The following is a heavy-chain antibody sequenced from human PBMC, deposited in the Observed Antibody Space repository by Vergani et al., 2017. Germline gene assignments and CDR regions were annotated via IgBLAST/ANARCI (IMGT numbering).Heavy chain of an antibody. J-gene: IGHJ4*02. CDR3: AREILLELPGYFDY. CDR1: GFTFSSYG. V-gene: IGHV3-30*03. CDR2: ISYDGSNK. D-gene: IGHD1-7*01. Sequence: QVQLVESGGGVVQPGRSLRLSCAASGFTFSSYGMHWVRQAPGKGLEWVAVISYDGSNKYYADSVKGRFTISRDNSKNTLYLQMNSLRAEDTAVYYCAREILLELPGYFDYWGQGTLVTVSS.